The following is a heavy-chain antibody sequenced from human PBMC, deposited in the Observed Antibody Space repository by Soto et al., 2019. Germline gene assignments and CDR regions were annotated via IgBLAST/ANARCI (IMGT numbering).Heavy chain of an antibody. J-gene: IGHJ3*02. D-gene: IGHD6-19*01. CDR3: ARGAVAGIGDAFDI. CDR1: GFTFRSYD. Sequence: PWGSLILSCSASGFTFRSYDMHWVRQATGKGLEWVSAIGTAGDPYYPGSVKGRFTISRENAKNSLYLQMNSLRAGDTAVYYCARGAVAGIGDAFDIWGQGKMVTVSS. V-gene: IGHV3-13*05. CDR2: IGTAGDP.